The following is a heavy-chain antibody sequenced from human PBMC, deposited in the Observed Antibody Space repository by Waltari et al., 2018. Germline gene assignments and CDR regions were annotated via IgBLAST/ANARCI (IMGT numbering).Heavy chain of an antibody. J-gene: IGHJ2*01. CDR3: ARHAGLWYFDL. CDR2: IYHSGST. V-gene: IGHV4-38-2*01. CDR1: GYSISSGYY. D-gene: IGHD3-10*01. Sequence: QVQLQESGPGLVKPSETLSLTCAVSGYSISSGYYWGWIRQPPGKGLEWIGSIYHSGSTYYTPSLKSRVTISVDTSKNQFSLKLSSGTAADTAVYYCARHAGLWYFDLWGRDTLVTVSS.